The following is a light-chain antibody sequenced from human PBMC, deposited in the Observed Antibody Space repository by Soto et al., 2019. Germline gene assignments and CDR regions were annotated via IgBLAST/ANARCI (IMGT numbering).Light chain of an antibody. J-gene: IGKJ1*01. CDR3: LQVNSFPRT. Sequence: IQMTQSPSSLSASIGDRVTITCRASQCIGVRLAWFQQKPGKAPQYLIQSASTLASGVPSRFSGSGSGTDFILTINNLQPEDVATYYCLQVNSFPRTFGQGTKVDIK. CDR2: SAS. CDR1: QCIGVR. V-gene: IGKV1-12*01.